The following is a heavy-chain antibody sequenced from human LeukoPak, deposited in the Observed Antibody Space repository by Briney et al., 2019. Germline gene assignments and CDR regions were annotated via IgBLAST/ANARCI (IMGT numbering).Heavy chain of an antibody. CDR3: ARDGIFDY. Sequence: PGGSLRLSCAASGFTFSTYSMHWVRQAPGKGLEWVSSIRSGSTYINYADSVKGRFTISRDGAKKSLYLQMNSLRAEDTAVYYCARDGIFDYWGQGTLVTVSS. CDR2: IRSGSTYI. CDR1: GFTFSTYS. J-gene: IGHJ4*02. V-gene: IGHV3-21*01.